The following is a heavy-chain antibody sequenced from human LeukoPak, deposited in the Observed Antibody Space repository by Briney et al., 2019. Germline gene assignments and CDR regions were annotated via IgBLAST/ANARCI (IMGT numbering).Heavy chain of an antibody. J-gene: IGHJ5*02. Sequence: SETLSLTCTVSGGSISSSSYYWGWIRQPPGKGLEWIGSIYYSGSTYYNPSLKSRVTISVDTSKNQFSLKLSSVTAADTAVYYCARHQEYYDFWSGYYPPNWFDPWGQGTLVTVPS. V-gene: IGHV4-39*01. D-gene: IGHD3-3*01. CDR2: IYYSGST. CDR1: GGSISSSSYY. CDR3: ARHQEYYDFWSGYYPPNWFDP.